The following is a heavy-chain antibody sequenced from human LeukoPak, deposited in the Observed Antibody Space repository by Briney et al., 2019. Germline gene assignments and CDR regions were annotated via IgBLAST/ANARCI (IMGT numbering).Heavy chain of an antibody. CDR2: IRYDGSNK. D-gene: IGHD2-2*01. J-gene: IGHJ6*03. CDR3: AKDTAGYCSSTSCLEYYYYYYMDV. V-gene: IGHV3-30*02. Sequence: GGSLRLSCAASGFTFSSYGMHWVRQAPGKGLEWVAFIRYDGSNKYYADSVKGRFTISRDNSKNTLYLQMNSLRAEDTAVYYCAKDTAGYCSSTSCLEYYYYYYMDVWGKGTTVTVSS. CDR1: GFTFSSYG.